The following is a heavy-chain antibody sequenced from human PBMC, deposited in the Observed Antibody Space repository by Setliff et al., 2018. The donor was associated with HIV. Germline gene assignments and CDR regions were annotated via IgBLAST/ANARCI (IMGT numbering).Heavy chain of an antibody. CDR1: AFSMSSYY. D-gene: IGHD4-17*01. CDR2: VYYTGST. V-gene: IGHV4-59*01. CDR3: ARGPTVTARRERAFDI. J-gene: IGHJ3*02. Sequence: PSETLPLTCSVSAFSMSSYYWGFIRQPPGKGLEWIGCVYYTGSTNYSPSLKSRVTISIDTSKNQFSLKLSSVTAADTAVYYCARGPTVTARRERAFDIWGQGTMVTVSS.